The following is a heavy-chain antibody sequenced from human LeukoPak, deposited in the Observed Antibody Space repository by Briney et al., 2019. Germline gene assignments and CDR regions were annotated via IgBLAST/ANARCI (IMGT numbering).Heavy chain of an antibody. CDR3: AKDLGWSYFDY. CDR1: GFTFSSYG. J-gene: IGHJ4*02. V-gene: IGHV3-30*18. CDR2: ISYDGSNK. Sequence: HPGRSLRLSCAASGFTFSSYGMHWVRQAPGKGLEWVAVISYDGSNKYYADSVKGRFTISRDNSKNTLYLQMNSLRAEDTAVYYCAKDLGWSYFDYRGQGTLVTVSS. D-gene: IGHD6-19*01.